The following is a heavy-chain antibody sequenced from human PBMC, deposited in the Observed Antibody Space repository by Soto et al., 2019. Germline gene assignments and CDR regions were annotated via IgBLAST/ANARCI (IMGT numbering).Heavy chain of an antibody. CDR1: GGTFSSST. CDR2: IIPFLTVP. V-gene: IGHV1-69*02. Sequence: QVQLVQSGAEVKKPGSSVKVSCKASGGTFSSSTISWLRQAPGQGLEWMGRIIPFLTVPNYSKKFQGRVTITADTSTNTAYMELSSLISEDTAVYYCASRAGYSYGPFDYWGQGTLGTVSS. D-gene: IGHD5-18*01. CDR3: ASRAGYSYGPFDY. J-gene: IGHJ4*02.